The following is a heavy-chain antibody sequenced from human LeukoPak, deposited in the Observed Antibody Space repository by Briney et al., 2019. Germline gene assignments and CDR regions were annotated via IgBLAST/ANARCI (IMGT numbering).Heavy chain of an antibody. D-gene: IGHD3-3*01. CDR2: ISAYNGNT. V-gene: IGHV1-18*01. J-gene: IGHJ6*04. CDR3: ARSGGNFWSGYLDV. Sequence: ASVKVSCKASGYTFTSYGISWVRQAPGQGLEWMGWISAYNGNTNYAQKLQGRVTMTTDTSTSTAYMGLRSLRSDDTAVYYCARSGGNFWSGYLDVWGKGTTVTVSS. CDR1: GYTFTSYG.